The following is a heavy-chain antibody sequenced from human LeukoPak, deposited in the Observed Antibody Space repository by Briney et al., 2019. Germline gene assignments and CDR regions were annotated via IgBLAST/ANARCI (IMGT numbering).Heavy chain of an antibody. CDR3: AKGRQQWWTFDALDI. CDR1: GFTFSSCG. V-gene: IGHV3-33*06. CDR2: IWYDGSNK. J-gene: IGHJ3*02. D-gene: IGHD5-18*01. Sequence: QPGRSLRLSCAASGFTFSSCGMHWVRQAPGKGLEWVAVIWYDGSNKNYADSVKGRFTISRDNSKNTLYLQMNSLIPDDTAVYYCAKGRQQWWTFDALDIWGQGTMVTVSS.